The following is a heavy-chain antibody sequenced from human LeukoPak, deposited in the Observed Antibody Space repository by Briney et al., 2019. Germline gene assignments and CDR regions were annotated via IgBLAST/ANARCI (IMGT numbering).Heavy chain of an antibody. J-gene: IGHJ3*02. Sequence: SGGSLRLSCAASGFTFSTYAMRWVRQAPGKGLQSVSTIGYGGSGTYYADSVKGRFPTPRDNSKNTLYLQMNSLRADDTALYYCAKALVGGTTKVDVFDIWGEGTMVTVSS. CDR2: IGYGGSGT. D-gene: IGHD1-26*01. V-gene: IGHV3-23*01. CDR3: AKALVGGTTKVDVFDI. CDR1: GFTFSTYA.